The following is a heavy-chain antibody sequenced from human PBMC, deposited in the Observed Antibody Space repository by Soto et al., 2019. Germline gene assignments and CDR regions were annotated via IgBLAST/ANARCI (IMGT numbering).Heavy chain of an antibody. CDR2: IHSGGNT. J-gene: IGHJ4*02. V-gene: IGHV3-66*01. CDR3: ARALVTIPPRTFDY. CDR1: GFSVSSTF. Sequence: EVQLVESGGGLVQPGGSLRLSCAVSGFSVSSTFMNWVRQATGKGLEWVSVIHSGGNTFYGDSVKGRFTISRDNSKNTVYLEMRSLRGEDTAVYFCARALVTIPPRTFDYWGQGTLVTVSS. D-gene: IGHD2-21*02.